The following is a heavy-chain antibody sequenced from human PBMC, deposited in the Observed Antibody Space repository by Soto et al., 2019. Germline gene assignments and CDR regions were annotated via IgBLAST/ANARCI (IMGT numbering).Heavy chain of an antibody. CDR3: ARGEYSYCSGLDV. V-gene: IGHV3-33*01. J-gene: IGHJ6*02. CDR2: IWYDGSKK. D-gene: IGHD4-4*01. CDR1: GFTFRSYG. Sequence: PGGSLRLSCAASGFTFRSYGMHWVRQAPGKGLEWVAVIWYDGSKKYYGDSVKGRFTISRDNSKNTLYLEMNSLRVEDTAVYYCARGEYSYCSGLDVWGQGTTVTVSS.